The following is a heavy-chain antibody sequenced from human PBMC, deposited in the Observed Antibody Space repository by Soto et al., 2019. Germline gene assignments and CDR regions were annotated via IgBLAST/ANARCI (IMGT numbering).Heavy chain of an antibody. D-gene: IGHD4-17*01. Sequence: GASVKVSCKVSGNTLTGLPMHWVRQAPGKGLEWMGSLDLEEGERIFAQRFQGRVTMSEDTSTDTAYMELSSLKSEDTAVYYCAAGVTTFAYWGQGTLVTVSS. V-gene: IGHV1-24*01. J-gene: IGHJ4*02. CDR3: AAGVTTFAY. CDR1: GNTLTGLP. CDR2: LDLEEGER.